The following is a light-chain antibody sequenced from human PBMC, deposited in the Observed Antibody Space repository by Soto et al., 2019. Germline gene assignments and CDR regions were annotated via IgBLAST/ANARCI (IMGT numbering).Light chain of an antibody. J-gene: IGLJ2*01. CDR2: DVS. V-gene: IGLV2-14*01. CDR3: SSYTSSSTVV. CDR1: SSDVGGYNY. Sequence: VLNQPASVSWSPGQSITISCTGTSSDVGGYNYVSWYQQHPGKAPKLTIYDVSNRPSGVSNRFSGSKSGNTASLTISGLQAEDEADYYCSSYTSSSTVVFGGGTKVTVL.